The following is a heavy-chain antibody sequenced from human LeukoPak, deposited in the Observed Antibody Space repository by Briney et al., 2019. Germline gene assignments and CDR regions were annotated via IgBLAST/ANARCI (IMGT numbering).Heavy chain of an antibody. V-gene: IGHV3-21*01. CDR2: TSSSDAGT. CDR1: GFTLSTYA. J-gene: IGHJ4*02. Sequence: GGSLRLSCAASGFTLSTYAMSWVRQTPGKGLEWVAATSSSDAGTYYADSVKGRFTISRDNAKNSLYLQMNSLRAEDTAVYYCAREPGSWRGFDYWGQGTLVTVSS. D-gene: IGHD3-16*02. CDR3: AREPGSWRGFDY.